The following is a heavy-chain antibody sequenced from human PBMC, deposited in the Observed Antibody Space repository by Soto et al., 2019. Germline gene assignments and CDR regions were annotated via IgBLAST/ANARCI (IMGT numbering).Heavy chain of an antibody. D-gene: IGHD6-13*01. CDR2: INHSGST. V-gene: IGHV4-34*01. CDR3: AREKPYSSSWYHDY. CDR1: GESFSGYY. Sequence: QVQLQQWDAGLLKPSETLSLTCAVYGESFSGYYWSWIRQPPGKGLEWIGEINHSGSTNYNPSLKSRVTRXVXTXXNQFSLKLSSVTAADTAVYYCAREKPYSSSWYHDYWGQGTLVTVSS. J-gene: IGHJ4*02.